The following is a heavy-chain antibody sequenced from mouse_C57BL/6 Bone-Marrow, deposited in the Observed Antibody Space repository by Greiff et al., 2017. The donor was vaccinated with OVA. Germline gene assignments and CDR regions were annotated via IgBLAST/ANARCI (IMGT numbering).Heavy chain of an antibody. V-gene: IGHV1-5*01. Sequence: VQLQQSGTVLARPGASVKMSCKTSGYTFTSYWMHWVKQRPGPGLEWIGAIYPGNSDTSYNQKFKGKAKLTAVTSASTAYMELSSLTNEDSAVYYCTRHPIYYDYDVVDYWGQGTTLTVSS. CDR2: IYPGNSDT. CDR3: TRHPIYYDYDVVDY. D-gene: IGHD2-4*01. J-gene: IGHJ2*01. CDR1: GYTFTSYW.